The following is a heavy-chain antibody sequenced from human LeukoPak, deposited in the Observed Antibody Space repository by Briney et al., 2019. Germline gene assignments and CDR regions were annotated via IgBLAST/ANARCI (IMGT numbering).Heavy chain of an antibody. CDR3: VRDRAYFDY. J-gene: IGHJ4*02. D-gene: IGHD2-21*01. CDR1: GLAFRSYA. V-gene: IGHV3-21*01. CDR2: ISVSSGT. Sequence: GGSLRLSCVASGLAFRSYAMNWVRQAPGKGLEWVSTISVSSGTFYADSVKGRFTISRDSAKNSLYLQMNSLRAEDTAVYYCVRDRAYFDYWGQGTLVTVSS.